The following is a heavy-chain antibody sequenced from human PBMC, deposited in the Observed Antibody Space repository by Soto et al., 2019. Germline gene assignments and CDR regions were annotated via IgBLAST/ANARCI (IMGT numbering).Heavy chain of an antibody. J-gene: IGHJ6*02. Sequence: QVQLVQSGAEVKKPGSSVKVSCKASGGTFSSYAISWVRQAPGQGLEWMGGIIPIFGTANYAQKFQGRVTITADESTSTAYMELSSLRSADTAVYYCARGYPYYDFWSRYSMDDYYGMDVWGQGTTVTVSS. D-gene: IGHD3-3*01. V-gene: IGHV1-69*12. CDR2: IIPIFGTA. CDR1: GGTFSSYA. CDR3: ARGYPYYDFWSRYSMDDYYGMDV.